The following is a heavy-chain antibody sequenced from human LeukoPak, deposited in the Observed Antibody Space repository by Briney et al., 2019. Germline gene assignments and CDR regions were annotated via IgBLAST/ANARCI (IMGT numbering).Heavy chain of an antibody. D-gene: IGHD6-6*01. CDR3: ARCLAAQKFDS. CDR2: IYYSGST. V-gene: IGHV4-59*12. CDR1: GASISDYY. J-gene: IGHJ4*02. Sequence: NPSETLSLTCTVSGASISDYYYSWIRQPPGKGLEWIGYIYYSGSTNYNPSLKTRVTISVDTSKHQFSLRLSSVTAADTAVYYCARCLAAQKFDSWGQGTLVTVSS.